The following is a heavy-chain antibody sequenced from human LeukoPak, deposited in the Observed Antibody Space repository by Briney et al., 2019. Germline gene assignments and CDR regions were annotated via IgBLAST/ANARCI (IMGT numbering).Heavy chain of an antibody. CDR3: ARALLHDFWSGGGWFDP. D-gene: IGHD3-3*01. CDR2: IYYSGST. V-gene: IGHV4-39*07. CDR1: GFTFSSYS. Sequence: LRLSCAASGFTFSSYSMNWVRQAPGKGLEWIGSIYYSGSTYYNPSLKSRVTISVDTSKNQFSLKLSSVTAADTAVYYCARALLHDFWSGGGWFDPWGQGTLVTVSS. J-gene: IGHJ5*02.